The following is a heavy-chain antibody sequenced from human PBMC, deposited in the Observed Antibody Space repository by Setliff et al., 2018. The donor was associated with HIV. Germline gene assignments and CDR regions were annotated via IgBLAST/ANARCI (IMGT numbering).Heavy chain of an antibody. V-gene: IGHV5-51*01. J-gene: IGHJ3*02. D-gene: IGHD3-10*01. Sequence: PGESLKISCKGSGYSFTSYWIGWVRQMPGKGLEWMGIIYPGDSDTRYSPSFQGQVTISADKSISTAYLQWSSPKASDTAMYYCARPSSGSGSYSAFDIWGQGTMVTVSS. CDR3: ARPSSGSGSYSAFDI. CDR2: IYPGDSDT. CDR1: GYSFTSYW.